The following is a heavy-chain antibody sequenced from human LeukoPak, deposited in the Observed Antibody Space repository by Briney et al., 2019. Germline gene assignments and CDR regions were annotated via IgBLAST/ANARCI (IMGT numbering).Heavy chain of an antibody. D-gene: IGHD2-8*02. CDR1: GFTFSSYA. CDR2: IFPSGGEI. V-gene: IGHV3-23*01. CDR3: ATYRQVLLPFES. J-gene: IGHJ4*02. Sequence: GGSLRLSCAASGFTFSSYAMTWVRQPPGKGLEWVSSIFPSGGEIHYADSVRGRFTISRDNSKSTLSLQMNSLRAEDTAIYYCATYRQVLLPFESWGQGTLVTVSS.